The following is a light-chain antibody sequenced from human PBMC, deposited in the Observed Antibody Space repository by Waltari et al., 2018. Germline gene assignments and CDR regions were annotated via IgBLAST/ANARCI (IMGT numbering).Light chain of an antibody. CDR2: DTS. CDR3: QQRRNWPLT. CDR1: QSISNS. J-gene: IGKJ4*01. V-gene: IGKV3-11*01. Sequence: DIVLTQSPATLSLSPGERATLSCRASQSISNSLAWYQQKPGQAPRHLIYDTSNRATGIPTRFSGSGFGTDFTLTISSLEPEDFAIYYCQQRRNWPLTFGGGTKVEIK.